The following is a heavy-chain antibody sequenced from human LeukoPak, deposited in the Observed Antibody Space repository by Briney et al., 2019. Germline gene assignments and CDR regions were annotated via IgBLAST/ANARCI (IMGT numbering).Heavy chain of an antibody. CDR2: IIPIFGTA. CDR1: GGTFSSYA. J-gene: IGHJ6*02. V-gene: IGHV1-69*05. D-gene: IGHD1-26*01. CDR3: ARAAISGSYYYYGMDV. Sequence: ASVKVSCKASGGTFSSYAISWVRQAPGQGLEWMGGIIPIFGTANYAQKFQGRVTITTDESTSTAYMELSSLRSGDTAVYYCARAAISGSYYYYGMDVWGQGTTVTVSS.